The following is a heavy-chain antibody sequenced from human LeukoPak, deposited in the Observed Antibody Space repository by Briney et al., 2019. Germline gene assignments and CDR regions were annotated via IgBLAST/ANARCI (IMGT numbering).Heavy chain of an antibody. D-gene: IGHD3-10*01. V-gene: IGHV1-46*01. J-gene: IGHJ4*02. CDR3: AIGWGPHGSGSYSPNY. CDR2: INPSGGST. CDR1: GYTFTSYY. Sequence: EASVKVSCKASGYTFTSYYMHWVRQAPGQGLEWKGIINPSGGSTSYAQKFQGRVTMTRDTSTSTVYMELSSLRSEDTAVYYCAIGWGPHGSGSYSPNYWGQGTLVTVSS.